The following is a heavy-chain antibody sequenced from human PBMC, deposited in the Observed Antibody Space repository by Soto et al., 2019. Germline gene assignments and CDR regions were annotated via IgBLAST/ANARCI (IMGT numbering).Heavy chain of an antibody. V-gene: IGHV5-10-1*01. CDR2: IDPSDSYT. D-gene: IGHD3-22*01. Sequence: GESLKISCKGSGYSFTSYWISWVRQMPGKGLEWMGRIDPSDSYTNYSPSFRGHVTISADKSIGTAYLQWSSLKASDTAMYFWARLNHYYDKAGDYWGQGTLVTVSS. J-gene: IGHJ4*02. CDR1: GYSFTSYW. CDR3: ARLNHYYDKAGDY.